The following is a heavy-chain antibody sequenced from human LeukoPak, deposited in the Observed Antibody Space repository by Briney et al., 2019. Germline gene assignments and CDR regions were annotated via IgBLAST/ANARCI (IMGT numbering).Heavy chain of an antibody. CDR3: ARHIQGYSVDY. CDR2: IYPRDSDT. CDR1: GYTFDIYW. Sequence: GESLKISCKASGYTFDIYWIGWGRQMPGKGLEWMGIIYPRDSDTRYSPSFQGQVTISADKSISTAYLQWNSLKASDTAMYYCARHIQGYSVDYWGQGTLVTVSS. V-gene: IGHV5-51*01. J-gene: IGHJ4*02. D-gene: IGHD5-18*01.